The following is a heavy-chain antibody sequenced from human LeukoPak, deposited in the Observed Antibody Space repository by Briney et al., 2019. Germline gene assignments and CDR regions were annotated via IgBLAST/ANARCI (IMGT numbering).Heavy chain of an antibody. CDR1: GGSISSYY. D-gene: IGHD3-10*01. Sequence: SETLSLTCTVSGGSISSYYWSWIRRPPGKGLEWIGYVYYSGSTNYNPALKSRVRLSVDTSKNQFSLKLNSVTAADTAIYFCARDSGTTGEVKFDPWGQGTLVTVSS. CDR2: VYYSGST. CDR3: ARDSGTTGEVKFDP. J-gene: IGHJ5*02. V-gene: IGHV4-59*12.